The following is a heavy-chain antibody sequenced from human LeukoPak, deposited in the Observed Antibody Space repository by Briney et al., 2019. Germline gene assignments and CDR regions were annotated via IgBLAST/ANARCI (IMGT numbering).Heavy chain of an antibody. V-gene: IGHV3-53*01. CDR2: IYSGGRT. CDR3: ARRAGAYSHPYDY. J-gene: IGHJ4*02. CDR1: GFTVSSNY. D-gene: IGHD4/OR15-4a*01. Sequence: PGGSLRLSCAASGFTVSSNYMIWVRQAPGKGLEWVSVIYSGGRTYYVDSVKGRFTISRDISKNTLYLQMNSLRAEDTAVYYCARRAGAYSHPYDYWGQGTLVTVSS.